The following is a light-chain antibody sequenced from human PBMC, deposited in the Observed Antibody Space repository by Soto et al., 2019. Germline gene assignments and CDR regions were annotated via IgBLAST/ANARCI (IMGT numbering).Light chain of an antibody. V-gene: IGKV3-15*01. Sequence: EIAMTQSPATLSVSPGERATLSCRASQSVSSKLAWYQQKPGQAPRLLIYDASTRATGIPARFSGSGSGTEFTLTISSLQSEAFAVYYCQQFNNWPRTFGQGTKVEIK. CDR1: QSVSSK. CDR3: QQFNNWPRT. CDR2: DAS. J-gene: IGKJ1*01.